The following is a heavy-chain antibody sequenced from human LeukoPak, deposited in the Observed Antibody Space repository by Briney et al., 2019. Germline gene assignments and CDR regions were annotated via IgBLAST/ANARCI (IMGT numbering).Heavy chain of an antibody. CDR2: ISDDGSNK. J-gene: IGHJ3*02. V-gene: IGHV3-30*04. CDR3: ARDGYCSGGSCYSDAFDI. D-gene: IGHD2-15*01. CDR1: GFTFSSYA. Sequence: PGGSLRLSCAASGFTFSSYAMHWVSQAPGKGLEWVALISDDGSNKYYADSVKGRFTISRDNSKNTLYLQMNSLRAEDTAVYYCARDGYCSGGSCYSDAFDIWGQGTMVTVSS.